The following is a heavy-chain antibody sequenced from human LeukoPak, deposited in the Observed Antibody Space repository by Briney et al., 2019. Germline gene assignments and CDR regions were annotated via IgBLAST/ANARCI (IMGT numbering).Heavy chain of an antibody. Sequence: GGSLRLSCAASGFTFSRYAMSWVRQAPGKGLEWVSYISSSGSTIYYADSVKGRFTISRDNDKNSLYLQMNSLRDEDTAVYYCARGVIVGSTNFDYWGQGTLVTVSS. D-gene: IGHD1-26*01. CDR2: ISSSGSTI. J-gene: IGHJ4*02. CDR1: GFTFSRYA. V-gene: IGHV3-48*02. CDR3: ARGVIVGSTNFDY.